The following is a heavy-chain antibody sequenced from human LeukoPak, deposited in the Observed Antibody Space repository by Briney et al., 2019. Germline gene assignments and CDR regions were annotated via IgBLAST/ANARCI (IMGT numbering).Heavy chain of an antibody. D-gene: IGHD2-2*01. V-gene: IGHV4-38-2*02. J-gene: IGHJ3*02. CDR2: IYHSGST. CDR1: GYSISSGYY. Sequence: SETLSLTCTVSGYSISSGYYWGWIRQPPGKGLEWIGSIYHSGSTYYNPSLKSRVTISVDTSKNQFSLELSSVTAADTAVYYCASRCSSTSCYRLAAFDIWAKGQWSPSLQ. CDR3: ASRCSSTSCYRLAAFDI.